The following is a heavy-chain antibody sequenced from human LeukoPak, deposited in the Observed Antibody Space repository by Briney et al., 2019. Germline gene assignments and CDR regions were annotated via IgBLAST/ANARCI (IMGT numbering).Heavy chain of an antibody. V-gene: IGHV3-23*01. CDR3: AKSQGTLWSSGCHG. Sequence: GGSLRLSCAASGFTFSNAWMSWVRQAPGKGLEWVSAISGSGGSTYYADSVKGRFTISRDNSKNTLYLQMNSLRAKDTAVYYCAKSQGTLWSSGCHGWGQGTLVTVSS. J-gene: IGHJ4*02. CDR1: GFTFSNAW. D-gene: IGHD6-19*01. CDR2: ISGSGGST.